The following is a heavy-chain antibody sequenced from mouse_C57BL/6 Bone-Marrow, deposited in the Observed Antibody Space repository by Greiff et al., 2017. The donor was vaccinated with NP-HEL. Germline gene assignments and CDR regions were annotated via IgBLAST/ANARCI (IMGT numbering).Heavy chain of an antibody. CDR2: IHPNSGST. CDR1: GYTFTSYW. V-gene: IGHV1-64*01. CDR3: ARSTMVTTGDY. J-gene: IGHJ2*01. D-gene: IGHD2-2*01. Sequence: VQPQQPGAELVKPGASVKLSCKASGYTFTSYWMHWVKQRPGQGLEWIGMIHPNSGSTNYNEKFNSKATLTVDKSSSTAYMQLSSLTSEDSAVYYCARSTMVTTGDYWGQGTTLTVSS.